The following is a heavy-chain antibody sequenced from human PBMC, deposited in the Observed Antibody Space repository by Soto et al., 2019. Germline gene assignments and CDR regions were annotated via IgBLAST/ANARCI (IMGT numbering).Heavy chain of an antibody. CDR2: IYYSGST. V-gene: IGHV4-61*01. CDR1: GGSVSSGSYY. Sequence: QVQLQESGPGLVKPSETLSLTCTVSGGSVSSGSYYWSWIRQPPGKGLEWIGYIYYSGSTNYNPSLKSRVTISVDTSKNQFSLKLSSVTAADTAVYYCARDRSGAYYYDSSGFDFDYWGQGTLVTVSS. J-gene: IGHJ4*02. D-gene: IGHD3-22*01. CDR3: ARDRSGAYYYDSSGFDFDY.